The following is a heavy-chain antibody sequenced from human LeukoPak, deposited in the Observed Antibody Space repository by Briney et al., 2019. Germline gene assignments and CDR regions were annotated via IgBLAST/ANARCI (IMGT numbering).Heavy chain of an antibody. CDR1: GFTFSDYY. D-gene: IGHD5-18*01. J-gene: IGHJ4*02. CDR3: ARADWDTAMIDY. V-gene: IGHV3-11*04. Sequence: GGSLRLSCAASGFTFSDYYMSWMRQAPGKGLEWISHISGSGGTIYYADSVKGRFTISRDNVQNSLFLQMNSLRAEDTAVYYCARADWDTAMIDYWGQGALVTVSS. CDR2: ISGSGGTI.